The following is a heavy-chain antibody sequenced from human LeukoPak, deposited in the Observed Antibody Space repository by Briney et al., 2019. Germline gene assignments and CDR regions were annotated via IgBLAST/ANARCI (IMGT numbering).Heavy chain of an antibody. CDR3: ARGAPERISSSTNYYFDY. J-gene: IGHJ4*02. CDR2: ISYDGNNK. D-gene: IGHD6-6*01. Sequence: GGSLRLSCAASGFTFSDHYMDWVRQAPGKGLEWVAVISYDGNNKYYADSVKGRFTISRDDSKNTLSLQMNSLRAEDTAVYYCARGAPERISSSTNYYFDYWGQGTLVTVSS. CDR1: GFTFSDHY. V-gene: IGHV3-30-3*01.